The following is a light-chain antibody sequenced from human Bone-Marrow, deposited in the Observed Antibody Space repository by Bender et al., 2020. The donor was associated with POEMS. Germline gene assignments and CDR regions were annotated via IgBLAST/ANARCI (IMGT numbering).Light chain of an antibody. J-gene: IGLJ3*02. V-gene: IGLV2-11*01. CDR1: TSDVGRYKY. CDR3: CSYAGSNNWV. CDR2: EVT. Sequence: QSALTQPRSVSGSPGQSVTISCTGTTSDVGRYKYVSWHQQLPGQAPKVMISEVTKRPSGVPDRFSGSKSGNTASLTVSGLQPEDEADYYCCSYAGSNNWVFGGGTKVTVL.